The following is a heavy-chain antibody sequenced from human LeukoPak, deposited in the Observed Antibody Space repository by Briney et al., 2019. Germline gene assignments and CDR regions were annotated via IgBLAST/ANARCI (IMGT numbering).Heavy chain of an antibody. D-gene: IGHD6-13*01. CDR3: ARGKISASSWYWGAFDI. CDR2: MNPNSGNT. V-gene: IGHV1-8*03. J-gene: IGHJ3*02. Sequence: ASVKVSCKASGYIFTNYDISWVRQAPGQGLEWMGWMNPNSGNTGYAQKFQGRVTITRNTSISTAYMELSSLRSEDTAVYYCARGKISASSWYWGAFDIWGRGTMVTVSS. CDR1: GYIFTNYD.